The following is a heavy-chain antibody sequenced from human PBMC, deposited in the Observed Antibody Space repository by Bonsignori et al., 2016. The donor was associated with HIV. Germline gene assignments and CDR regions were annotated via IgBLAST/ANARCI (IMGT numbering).Heavy chain of an antibody. CDR3: ARGGYYHSSGYYYNY. CDR1: GGSISSHY. CDR2: IYYSGST. J-gene: IGHJ4*02. V-gene: IGHV4-59*11. D-gene: IGHD3-22*01. Sequence: SETLSLTCTVSGGSISSHYWSWIRQPPDKGLEWIGFIYYSGSTSYNPSLKSRVTMSIDTSKNQFSLNLSSVTAADTAVYYCARGGYYHSSGYYYNYWGQGTLVTVSS.